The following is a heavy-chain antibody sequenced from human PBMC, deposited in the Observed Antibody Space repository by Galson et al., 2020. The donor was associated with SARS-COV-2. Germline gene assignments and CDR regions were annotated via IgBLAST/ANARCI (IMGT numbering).Heavy chain of an antibody. CDR2: IYHSGST. CDR1: GGSISSSNW. Sequence: SETLSLTCAVSGGSISSSNWWSWVRQPPGKGLEWIGEIYHSGSTNYNPSLKSRVTISVDKSKNQFSLKLSSVTAADTAVYYCARREWLLLRGYWYFDLWGRGTLVTVSS. J-gene: IGHJ2*01. D-gene: IGHD3-22*01. V-gene: IGHV4-4*02. CDR3: ARREWLLLRGYWYFDL.